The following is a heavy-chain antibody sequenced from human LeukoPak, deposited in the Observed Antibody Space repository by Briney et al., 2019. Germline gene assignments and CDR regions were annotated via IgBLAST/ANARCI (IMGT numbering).Heavy chain of an antibody. Sequence: GGSLRLSCAASGFIFSPYWVTWVRQAPGMGLEWVANMKEDGGEKFYVDSVGGRFTTSRDNAKNSVYLQMNSLRVEDTGVYYCARVRTEWYIDLWGRGTLGTVST. CDR1: GFIFSPYW. CDR2: MKEDGGEK. D-gene: IGHD2-8*02. V-gene: IGHV3-7*01. J-gene: IGHJ2*01. CDR3: ARVRTEWYIDL.